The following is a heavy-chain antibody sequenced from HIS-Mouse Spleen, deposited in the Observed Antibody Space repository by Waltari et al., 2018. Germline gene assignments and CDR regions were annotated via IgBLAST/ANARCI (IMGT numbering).Heavy chain of an antibody. CDR1: GFTFGSYG. Sequence: QVQLVDAGGGVVQPGRSLRLSCAASGFTFGSYGMHWVRQAPGKGLEWVAVISYDGSNKYYADSVKGRFTISRDNSKNTLYLQMNSLRAEDTAVYYCAKDTSGSYSDYWGQGTLVTVSS. CDR2: ISYDGSNK. J-gene: IGHJ4*02. V-gene: IGHV3-30*18. D-gene: IGHD1-26*01. CDR3: AKDTSGSYSDY.